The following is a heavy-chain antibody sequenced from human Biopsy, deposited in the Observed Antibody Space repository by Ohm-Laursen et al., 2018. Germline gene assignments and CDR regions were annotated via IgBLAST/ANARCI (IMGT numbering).Heavy chain of an antibody. Sequence: SLRLSCAASGFIFSSAWMHWVRQPPGKGLEWLAVIAYDGSNKYYAESVKGRFTISRDRSRDTVHLQMNSLRYEDTALYYCAKDGGQWLGGAFDIWGHGTMVSVSS. CDR1: GFIFSSAW. CDR3: AKDGGQWLGGAFDI. V-gene: IGHV3-30*18. CDR2: IAYDGSNK. D-gene: IGHD6-19*01. J-gene: IGHJ3*02.